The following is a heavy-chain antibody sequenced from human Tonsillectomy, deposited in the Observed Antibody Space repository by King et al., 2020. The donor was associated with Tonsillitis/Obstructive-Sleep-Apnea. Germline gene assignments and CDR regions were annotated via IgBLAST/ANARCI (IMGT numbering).Heavy chain of an antibody. CDR3: ARGGGYTAARPSYFDC. Sequence: VQLVESGGGLVQPGGSLRLSCAASGFTFSNYWMSWVRQAPGKGLEWVANIWQDGRKKYYLDSVKGRFTISRDNAKNSLYLQMTSLRGEDTSVYYCARGGGYTAARPSYFDCWGQGTLVTVSS. J-gene: IGHJ4*02. CDR2: IWQDGRKK. D-gene: IGHD6-6*01. V-gene: IGHV3-7*04. CDR1: GFTFSNYW.